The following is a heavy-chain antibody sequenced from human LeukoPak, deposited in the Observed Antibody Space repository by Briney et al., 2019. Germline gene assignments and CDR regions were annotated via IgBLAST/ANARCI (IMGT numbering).Heavy chain of an antibody. Sequence: SETLSLTCTVSGGSISSYFWSWIRQPPGKGLEWIGHIYDSGSTNYSPSLKSRVTISVDTSKNQFSLKLSSMTAADTAVYYCARANVDIRQDIWGQGTLVTVSS. CDR1: GGSISSYF. CDR3: ARANVDIRQDI. J-gene: IGHJ4*02. V-gene: IGHV4-59*01. D-gene: IGHD5-12*01. CDR2: IYDSGST.